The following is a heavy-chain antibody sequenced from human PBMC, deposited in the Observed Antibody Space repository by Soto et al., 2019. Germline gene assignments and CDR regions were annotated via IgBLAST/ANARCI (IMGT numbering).Heavy chain of an antibody. D-gene: IGHD5-12*01. J-gene: IGHJ4*02. CDR1: GDSISIYY. CDR3: AREYTETVDSPTPFYFDY. Sequence: PSESLSLTCSVAGDSISIYYWSWIRQSAGKGLEWIGRTYVTGDTNYNPSLKSRVTMSLDTSKSQLSLKLISVTAADTAVYYCAREYTETVDSPTPFYFDYWGQGTPVTVSS. CDR2: TYVTGDT. V-gene: IGHV4-4*07.